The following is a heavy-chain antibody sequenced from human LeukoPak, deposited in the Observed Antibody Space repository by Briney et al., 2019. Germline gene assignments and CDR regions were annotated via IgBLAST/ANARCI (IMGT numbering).Heavy chain of an antibody. V-gene: IGHV3-66*02. CDR3: TLQNYGMDV. CDR2: IYIGGKT. CDR1: GFTVRNNY. Sequence: GGSLRLSCAASGFTVRNNYMSWVRQAPGKGLEWVSGIYIGGKTYYADSVKGRSTISRDNSKNTLYLQMGSLRVDDTAVYYCTLQNYGMDVWGQGTTVIVSS. J-gene: IGHJ6*02.